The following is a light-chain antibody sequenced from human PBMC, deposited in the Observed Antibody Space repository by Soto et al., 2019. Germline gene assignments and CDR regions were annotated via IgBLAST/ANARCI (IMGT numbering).Light chain of an antibody. Sequence: EVVLTQSPATLSLSPGERATLSCRASESIGNYLAWYQQKLGQAPKLLIYDASHRAIGIPGRFSGGGSGTVFTLSISSLGPEDFAVYYCQWRSDWPPRLTFGGGTKAEIK. J-gene: IGKJ4*01. CDR2: DAS. CDR1: ESIGNY. CDR3: QWRSDWPPRLT. V-gene: IGKV3-11*01.